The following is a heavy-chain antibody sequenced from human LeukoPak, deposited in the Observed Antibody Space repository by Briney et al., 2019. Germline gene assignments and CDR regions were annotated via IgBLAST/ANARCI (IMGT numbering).Heavy chain of an antibody. CDR3: AKGGYGLNWFDP. J-gene: IGHJ5*02. D-gene: IGHD5-18*01. V-gene: IGHV3-23*01. Sequence: QTGGSLRLSCAASGFTFSSYAMSWVRQAPGKGLEWVSAISGGGVSTYYADSVKGRFTISRDNSKNTLYLQMNSLRAEDMAVYYCAKGGYGLNWFDPWGQGTLVTVSS. CDR1: GFTFSSYA. CDR2: ISGGGVST.